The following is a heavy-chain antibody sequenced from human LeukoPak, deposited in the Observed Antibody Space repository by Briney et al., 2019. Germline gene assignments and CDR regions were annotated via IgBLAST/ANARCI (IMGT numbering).Heavy chain of an antibody. CDR1: GFTFSSYA. CDR3: ARDPLLWFGELLGPSDYYYGMDV. D-gene: IGHD3-10*01. V-gene: IGHV3-30-3*01. J-gene: IGHJ6*02. Sequence: PGRSLRLSCAASGFTFSSYAMHWVRQAPGKGLEWVAVISYDGSNKYFADSVKGRFTISRDNSKNTLCLQMNSLRAEDTAVYYCARDPLLWFGELLGPSDYYYGMDVWGQGTTVTVSS. CDR2: ISYDGSNK.